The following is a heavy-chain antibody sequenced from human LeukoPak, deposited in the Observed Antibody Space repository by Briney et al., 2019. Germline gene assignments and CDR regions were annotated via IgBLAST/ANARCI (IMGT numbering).Heavy chain of an antibody. Sequence: SETLSLTCTVSGGSVSSGSYYWSWILQPPGKGLEWIGYIYYSGSTNYNPSLKSRVTISVDTSKNQFSLKLSSVTAAETAVYYCAREKLLWFGELLNWFDPWGQGTLVSVSS. V-gene: IGHV4-61*01. D-gene: IGHD3-10*01. CDR2: IYYSGST. J-gene: IGHJ5*02. CDR3: AREKLLWFGELLNWFDP. CDR1: GGSVSSGSYY.